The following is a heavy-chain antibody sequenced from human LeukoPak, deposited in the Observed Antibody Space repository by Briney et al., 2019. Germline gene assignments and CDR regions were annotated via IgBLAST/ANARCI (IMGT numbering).Heavy chain of an antibody. CDR3: ARAFRARYFDL. CDR2: IYYSGST. J-gene: IGHJ2*01. D-gene: IGHD2/OR15-2a*01. V-gene: IGHV4-38-2*01. CDR1: GFTFSDYY. Sequence: GSLRLSCAASGFTFSDYYMSWIRQPPGKGLEWIGIIYYSGSTYYNPSLKGRVTISVDTSKNQFSLKLSSVTAADTAVYYCARAFRARYFDLWGRGTLVTVSS.